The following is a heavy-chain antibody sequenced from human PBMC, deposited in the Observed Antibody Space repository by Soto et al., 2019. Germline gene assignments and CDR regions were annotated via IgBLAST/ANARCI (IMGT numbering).Heavy chain of an antibody. CDR1: AGSISTYY. D-gene: IGHD1-1*01. V-gene: IGHV4-59*08. CDR2: IYYSGST. CDR3: VRRRTRPEAFDY. Sequence: SETLSLTCTFSAGSISTYYWNWIRQPPGKGLEWIGHIYYSGSTKYNPSLGSRVTMSIDTSKNQFSLRLTSVTAADTAIYYCVRRRTRPEAFDYWDQGSLVTVSS. J-gene: IGHJ4*02.